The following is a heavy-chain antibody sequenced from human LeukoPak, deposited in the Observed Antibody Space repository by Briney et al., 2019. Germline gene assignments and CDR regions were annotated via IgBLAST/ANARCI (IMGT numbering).Heavy chain of an antibody. CDR3: AAYSWKEAIP. CDR2: IYSDGST. CDR1: GFTVSSNY. V-gene: IGHV3-66*01. Sequence: GGSLRLSCAASGFTVSSNYMSWVRQAPGKGLEWVSIIYSDGSTYYADSVKGRFTISRDNSKNTLYLQMNSLRAEDTAVYYCAAYSWKEAIPWGQGTLVTVSS. J-gene: IGHJ5*02. D-gene: IGHD1-20*01.